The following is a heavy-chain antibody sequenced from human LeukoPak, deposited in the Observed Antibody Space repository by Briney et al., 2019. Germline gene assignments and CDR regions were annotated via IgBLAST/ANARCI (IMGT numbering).Heavy chain of an antibody. CDR1: GFTFSSYS. V-gene: IGHV3-21*01. CDR2: ISSSSSYI. J-gene: IGHJ3*02. Sequence: PGGSLRLSCAASGFTFSSYSMNWVRQAPGKGLEWVSSISSSSSYIYYADSVKGRFTISRDNAKNSLYLQMNSLRAEDTAVYYCARDRSSWARDAFDIWGQGTMVTVSS. CDR3: ARDRSSWARDAFDI. D-gene: IGHD6-13*01.